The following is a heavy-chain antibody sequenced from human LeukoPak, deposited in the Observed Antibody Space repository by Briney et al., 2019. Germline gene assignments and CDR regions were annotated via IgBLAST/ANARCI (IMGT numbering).Heavy chain of an antibody. J-gene: IGHJ4*02. Sequence: ASVKVSCEVSGYSLDELSIHWVRQAPGKGLEWLGGFEPEDGETIYAQKFQGRVTITADESTSTAYMELSSLRSEDTAVYYCARASRASYDILTGYYLDYWGQGTLVTVSS. D-gene: IGHD3-9*01. CDR3: ARASRASYDILTGYYLDY. CDR2: FEPEDGET. V-gene: IGHV1-24*01. CDR1: GYSLDELS.